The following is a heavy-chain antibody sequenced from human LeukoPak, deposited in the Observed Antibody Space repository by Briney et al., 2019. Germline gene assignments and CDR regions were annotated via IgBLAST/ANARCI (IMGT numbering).Heavy chain of an antibody. CDR3: ARAKSIDY. CDR2: ISSSSSYI. Sequence: GGSLRLSCAASGFTFDDYAMHWVRHAPGKGLEWVSSISSSSSYIYYADSVKGRFTISRDNAKNSLYLQMNSLRAEDTAVYYCARAKSIDYWGQGTLVTVSS. J-gene: IGHJ4*02. CDR1: GFTFDDYA. V-gene: IGHV3-21*01.